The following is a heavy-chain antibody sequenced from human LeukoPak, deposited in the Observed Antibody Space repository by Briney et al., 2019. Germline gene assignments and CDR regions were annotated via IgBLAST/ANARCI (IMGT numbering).Heavy chain of an antibody. CDR2: ISSDSSYI. D-gene: IGHD4-17*01. V-gene: IGHV3-21*01. J-gene: IGHJ4*02. CDR3: VRGSYGAYDY. CDR1: GFNFNTYA. Sequence: GGSLRLSCAASGFNFNTYAMNWVRQAPGKGLEWVSSISSDSSYIYYADAVHGRFTVSRDNAKYSLYLQMNSLRAEDTAVYYCVRGSYGAYDYWGQGSLVTVSS.